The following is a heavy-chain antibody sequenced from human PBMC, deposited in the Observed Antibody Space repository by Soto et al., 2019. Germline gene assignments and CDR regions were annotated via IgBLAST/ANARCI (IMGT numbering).Heavy chain of an antibody. CDR2: IVVNSGNT. J-gene: IGHJ6*02. CDR1: GFTFTSSA. V-gene: IGHV1-58*02. D-gene: IGHD3-10*01. CDR3: AADWHYGSGSYYAYYYGMDV. Sequence: QMQLVQSGPEVKKPGTSVKVSCKASGFTFTSSAMQWVRQARGQRLEWIGWIVVNSGNTNYAQKFQERVTITRDMSTSTAYMELRSLRSVDTAVYYCAADWHYGSGSYYAYYYGMDVWGQGTTVTVSS.